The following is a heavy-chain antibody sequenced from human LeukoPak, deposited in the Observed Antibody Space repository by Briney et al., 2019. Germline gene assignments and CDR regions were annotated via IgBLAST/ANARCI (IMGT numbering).Heavy chain of an antibody. J-gene: IGHJ5*02. D-gene: IGHD2-21*01. CDR1: GGSISSGGYY. Sequence: SETLSLTCAVSGGSISSGGYYWSWIRQPPGKGLEWIGYIYYSGSTNYNPSLKSRVTISVDTSKNQFSLKLSSVTAADTAVYYCARGLWRPGWFDPWGQGTLVTVSS. CDR2: IYYSGST. V-gene: IGHV4-61*08. CDR3: ARGLWRPGWFDP.